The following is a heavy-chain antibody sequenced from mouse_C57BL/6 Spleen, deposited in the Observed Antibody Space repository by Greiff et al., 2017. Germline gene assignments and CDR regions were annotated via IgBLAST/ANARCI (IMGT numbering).Heavy chain of an antibody. D-gene: IGHD2-2*01. J-gene: IGHJ4*01. Sequence: QVQLKESGAELAKPGASVKLSCKASGSPFTSYWMHLVKPRPGQGREWIGYLNPSSGYTKYNQKFKDKATLTADKSSSTAYMQLSSLTYEDSAVYYGARGDLLWLRQDARDYWGQGTSVTVSS. CDR2: LNPSSGYT. V-gene: IGHV1-7*01. CDR1: GSPFTSYW. CDR3: ARGDLLWLRQDARDY.